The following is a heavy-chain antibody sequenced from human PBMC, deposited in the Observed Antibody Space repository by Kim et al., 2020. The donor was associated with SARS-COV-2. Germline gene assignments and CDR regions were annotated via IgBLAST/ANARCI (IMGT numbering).Heavy chain of an antibody. J-gene: IGHJ6*02. D-gene: IGHD3-3*01. Sequence: KFQGRVTITADESTSTAYMELSSLRSEDTAVYYCAKSLEWLPYYYYGMDVWGQGTTVTVSS. V-gene: IGHV1-69*01. CDR3: AKSLEWLPYYYYGMDV.